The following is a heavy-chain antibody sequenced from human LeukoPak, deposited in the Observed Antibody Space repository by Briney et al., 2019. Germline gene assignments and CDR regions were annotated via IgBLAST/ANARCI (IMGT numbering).Heavy chain of an antibody. V-gene: IGHV4-31*03. CDR3: ARVYFEYAFDI. D-gene: IGHD3-9*01. J-gene: IGHJ3*02. CDR1: GGSISSGGYY. CDR2: IYYSGST. Sequence: SQTVSLTCTVSGGSISSGGYYWSWIRQHPGKGLEWIGYIYYSGSTYYNPSLKSRVTISVDTSKNQFSLKLSSVTAADTAVYYCARVYFEYAFDIWGQGTMVTVSS.